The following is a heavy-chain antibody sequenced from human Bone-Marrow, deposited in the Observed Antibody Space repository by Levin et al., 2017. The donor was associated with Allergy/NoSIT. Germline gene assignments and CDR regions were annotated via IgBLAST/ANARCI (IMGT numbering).Heavy chain of an antibody. CDR3: ARGGDYYGSGSRDAFDI. CDR2: IIPILGIA. V-gene: IGHV1-69*04. CDR1: GGTFSSYA. J-gene: IGHJ3*02. Sequence: SVKVSCKASGGTFSSYAISWVRQAPGQGLEWMGRIIPILGIANYAQKFQGRVTITADKSTSTAYMELSSLRSEDTAVYYCARGGDYYGSGSRDAFDIWGQGTMVTVSS. D-gene: IGHD3-10*01.